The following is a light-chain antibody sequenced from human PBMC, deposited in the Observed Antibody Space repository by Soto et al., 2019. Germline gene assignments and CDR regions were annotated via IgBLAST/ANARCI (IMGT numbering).Light chain of an antibody. J-gene: IGLJ2*01. CDR1: SSDVGGYNY. CDR3: SSYAGSNNVVV. V-gene: IGLV2-8*01. CDR2: EVS. Sequence: QSALTQPPSASGSPGQSVTISCTGTSSDVGGYNYVSWYQQYPGKAPKLMIYEVSKRPSGVPDRFSGSKSANTASLTVSGLQAEDEADYYCSSYAGSNNVVVFGGGTKVTVL.